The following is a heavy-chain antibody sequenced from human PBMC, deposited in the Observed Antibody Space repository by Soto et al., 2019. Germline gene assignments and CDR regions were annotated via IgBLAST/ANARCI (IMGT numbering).Heavy chain of an antibody. CDR1: DASLTSGTFY. CDR2: VYHTVDT. CDR3: AREITI. V-gene: IGHV4-61*01. Sequence: NPSDTLSLTCTVSDASLTSGTFYWSWVRQPPGKGLELIGYVYHTVDTKYNPYLQSRVTISLDTSKNQFSLKLKSVTAADTAIYHCAREITIWGQGALVTVSS. D-gene: IGHD3-3*01. J-gene: IGHJ4*02.